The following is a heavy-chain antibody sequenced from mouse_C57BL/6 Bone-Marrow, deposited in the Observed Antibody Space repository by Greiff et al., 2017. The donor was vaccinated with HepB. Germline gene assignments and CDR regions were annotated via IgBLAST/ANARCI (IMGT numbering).Heavy chain of an antibody. V-gene: IGHV1-50*01. CDR1: GYTFTSYW. Sequence: QVQLQQPGAELVKPGASVKLSCKASGYTFTSYWMQWVKQRPGQGLEWIGEIDPSDSYTNYNQKFKGKATLAVDTSSSTAYMQLSSLTSEDSAVYYCATYYCGSSYVYAMDYWGQGTSVTVSS. CDR3: ATYYCGSSYVYAMDY. CDR2: IDPSDSYT. J-gene: IGHJ4*01. D-gene: IGHD1-1*01.